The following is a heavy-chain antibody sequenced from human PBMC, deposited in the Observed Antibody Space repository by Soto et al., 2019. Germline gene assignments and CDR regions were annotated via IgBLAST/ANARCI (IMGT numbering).Heavy chain of an antibody. CDR3: ARVHFSGRANFGGVPLDY. Sequence: QVQLVESGGGVVQPGGSLRLSCAASGLTFSNYAMNWVRQAPGKGLEWVSVISYDGNSKYYVDSVKGRFTISRDNSKNTLCLQMNSLSTEDTAVYYCARVHFSGRANFGGVPLDYWGQGTLVTVSS. CDR2: ISYDGNSK. CDR1: GLTFSNYA. V-gene: IGHV3-30-3*01. D-gene: IGHD1-26*01. J-gene: IGHJ4*02.